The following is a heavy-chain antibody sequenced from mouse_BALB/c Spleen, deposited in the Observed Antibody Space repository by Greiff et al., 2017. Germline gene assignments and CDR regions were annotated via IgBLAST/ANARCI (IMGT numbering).Heavy chain of an antibody. V-gene: IGHV1-54*01. CDR3: ANGSYAMDY. D-gene: IGHD2-2*01. J-gene: IGHJ4*01. CDR1: GYAFTNYL. CDR2: INPGSGGT. Sequence: QVQLKQSGAELVRPGTSVKVSCKASGYAFTNYLIEWVKQRPGQGLEWIGVINPGSGGTNYNEKFKGKATLTADKSSSTAYMQLSSLTSDDSAVYFCANGSYAMDYWGQGTSVTVSS.